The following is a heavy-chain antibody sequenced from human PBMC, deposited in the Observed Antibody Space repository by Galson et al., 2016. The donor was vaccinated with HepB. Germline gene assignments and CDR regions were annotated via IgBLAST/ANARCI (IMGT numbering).Heavy chain of an antibody. CDR3: AKGFWNGFFDRFDL. CDR2: IYYTGST. Sequence: ETLSLTCTVSGGSVNSGRDYWGWIRQPPGKGLEWIGSIYYTGSTYHNPSLKSRITMSVDTSSNHFSLRLSSVTAADTAVYYCAKGFWNGFFDRFDLWGQGTLVTVSS. CDR1: GGSVNSGRDY. J-gene: IGHJ4*02. D-gene: IGHD1-1*01. V-gene: IGHV4-39*02.